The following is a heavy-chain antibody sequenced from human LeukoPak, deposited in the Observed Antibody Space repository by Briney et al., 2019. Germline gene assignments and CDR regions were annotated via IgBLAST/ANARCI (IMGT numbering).Heavy chain of an antibody. V-gene: IGHV4-4*07. Sequence: PSETLSLTCTVSGGSITSYYWSWIRQPAGKGLEWIGRIHTSGNTDYNPSLQSRVTMSVDTSKNQFSLKLSSVTAADTAVYYCARVAPGDEIWGVGAPDYWGQGTLATVSS. CDR2: IHTSGNT. CDR3: ARVAPGDEIWGVGAPDY. J-gene: IGHJ4*02. D-gene: IGHD1-26*01. CDR1: GGSITSYY.